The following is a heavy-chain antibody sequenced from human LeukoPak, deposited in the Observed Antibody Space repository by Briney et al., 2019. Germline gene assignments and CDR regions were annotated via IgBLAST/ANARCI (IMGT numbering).Heavy chain of an antibody. CDR2: ISHSGCT. CDR1: GGSFSGYY. J-gene: IGHJ2*01. CDR3: ARALVRATMVWYFDL. V-gene: IGHV4-34*01. D-gene: IGHD5-12*01. Sequence: PSETLSLTCAVSGGSFSGYYWSWIRQPPGKGLEWIGEISHSGCTNYSPSLKSRVTISVDTSKNQFSLNLSSVTAADTAVYYCARALVRATMVWYFDLWGRGTLVTVSS.